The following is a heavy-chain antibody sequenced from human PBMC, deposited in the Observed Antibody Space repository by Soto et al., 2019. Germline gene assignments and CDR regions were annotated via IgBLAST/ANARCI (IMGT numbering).Heavy chain of an antibody. CDR2: INPNSGGT. J-gene: IGHJ3*02. D-gene: IGHD3-3*01. V-gene: IGHV1-2*04. Sequence: ASVKVSCKASGYTFTGYYMHWVQQAPGQGLEWMGWINPNSGGTNYAQKFQGWVTMTRDTSISTAYMELSRLRSDDTAVYYCARGELGKGSYDFWSGSRASHDAFDIWGQGTMVTVSS. CDR3: ARGELGKGSYDFWSGSRASHDAFDI. CDR1: GYTFTGYY.